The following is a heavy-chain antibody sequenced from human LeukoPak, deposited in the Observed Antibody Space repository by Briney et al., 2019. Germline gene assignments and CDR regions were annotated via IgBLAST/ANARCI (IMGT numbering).Heavy chain of an antibody. CDR2: ISSGSAYI. CDR1: GFSFSDYT. J-gene: IGHJ4*02. D-gene: IGHD1-7*01. V-gene: IGHV3-21*01. Sequence: GGSLRLSXTASGFSFSDYTMNWVRQAPGKGLEWLSSISSGSAYIHYADSVKGRFTISRDNAKNSLNLQMSSLRAEDTAVYYCESGTTGTTGFNYWGQGTLVTVSS. CDR3: ESGTTGTTGFNY.